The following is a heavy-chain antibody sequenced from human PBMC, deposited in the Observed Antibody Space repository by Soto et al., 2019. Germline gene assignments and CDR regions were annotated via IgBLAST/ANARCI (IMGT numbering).Heavy chain of an antibody. J-gene: IGHJ2*01. D-gene: IGHD5-12*01. Sequence: QVQLVQSGAEVKKPGSSVTVSCKASGGTFSSYTISWVRQAPGQGLEWMGGIIPIFGTANYAQKFQGRVTITADGSTITTYMELRRLRSEVTAVYYCARGNHRWLQLWYFDLWGRGTLVTVSS. CDR2: IIPIFGTA. CDR3: ARGNHRWLQLWYFDL. CDR1: GGTFSSYT. V-gene: IGHV1-69*12.